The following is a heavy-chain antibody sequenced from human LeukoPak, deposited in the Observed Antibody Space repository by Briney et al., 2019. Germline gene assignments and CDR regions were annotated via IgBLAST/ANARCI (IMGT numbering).Heavy chain of an antibody. CDR1: GFTFSSYE. Sequence: PGGSLRLSCAPSGFTFSSYEMNWVREAPGKGLEWVSYISSSGSTIYYADSVKGRFTISRDNAKNSLYLQMNSLRAEDTAVYYCAELGITMIGGVWGKGTTVTISS. D-gene: IGHD3-10*02. CDR2: ISSSGSTI. CDR3: AELGITMIGGV. J-gene: IGHJ6*04. V-gene: IGHV3-48*03.